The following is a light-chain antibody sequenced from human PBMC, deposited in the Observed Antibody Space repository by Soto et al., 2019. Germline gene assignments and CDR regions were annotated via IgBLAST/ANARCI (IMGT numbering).Light chain of an antibody. CDR3: QQYASFLRT. CDR1: QMVISSN. CDR2: GAS. V-gene: IGKV3-20*01. J-gene: IGKJ1*01. Sequence: EIVLPHFQGTLPFPPGEKATPPCRPSQMVISSNLAWYQQKPGRAPRLLIYGASRRATGIPDRFSGSGSGTDFTLTISRLEPEDFAVYYCQQYASFLRTFGQGTKVEIK.